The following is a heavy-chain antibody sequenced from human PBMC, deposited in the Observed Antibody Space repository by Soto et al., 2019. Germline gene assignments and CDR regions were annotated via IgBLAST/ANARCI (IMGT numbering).Heavy chain of an antibody. CDR3: ARGEASGSGWATIDY. D-gene: IGHD3-22*01. V-gene: IGHV1-69*12. CDR1: AGTFSSYA. Sequence: QVQLVQSGAEVKKPGSSVKVSCKASAGTFSSYAISCVRQAPGQGLEWMGGIIPIFGTANYAQELEGRVTINADQSSRTAYMELRSQRSEVTAVYCCARGEASGSGWATIDYWGQGSLVTVSS. J-gene: IGHJ4*02. CDR2: IIPIFGTA.